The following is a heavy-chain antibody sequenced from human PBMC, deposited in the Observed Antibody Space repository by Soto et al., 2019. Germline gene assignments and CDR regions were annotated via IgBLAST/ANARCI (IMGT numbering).Heavy chain of an antibody. CDR3: ARDKTGTHTAFDI. CDR2: ISYDGSNK. J-gene: IGHJ3*02. Sequence: PGGSLRLSCAASGFTFSSYAMHWVRQAPGKGLEWVAVISYDGSNKYYADSVKGRFTISRDNSKNTLYLQMNSLRAEDTAVYYCARDKTGTHTAFDIWGQGTMVTVSS. CDR1: GFTFSSYA. V-gene: IGHV3-30-3*01.